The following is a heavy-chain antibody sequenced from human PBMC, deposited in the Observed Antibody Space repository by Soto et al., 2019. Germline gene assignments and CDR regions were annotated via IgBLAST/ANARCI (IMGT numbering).Heavy chain of an antibody. CDR1: GFTNSTHA. Sequence: GGSLRLSCAVSGFTNSTHAIIWVRQGPGKGLEWVSGIDSGGNTYYGDSVKGRFTISRDNSKNALYLQMNSLRAEDTAEYYCAKEGYVSGFFWGQGTLVTVSS. V-gene: IGHV3-23*01. J-gene: IGHJ4*02. CDR2: IDSGGNT. CDR3: AKEGYVSGFF. D-gene: IGHD3-10*01.